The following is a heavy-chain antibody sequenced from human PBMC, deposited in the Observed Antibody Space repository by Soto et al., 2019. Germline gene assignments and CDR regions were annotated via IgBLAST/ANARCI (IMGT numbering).Heavy chain of an antibody. CDR3: ARAVVVTLAVWFDCFDP. V-gene: IGHV4-30-4*01. CDR1: GGSISSGDYY. Sequence: SETLSLTCTVSGGSISSGDYYWSWIRQPPGKGLEWIGYIYYSGSTDYNPSLKSRVTISVDTSKNQFSLKLSSVTAADTAVYYCARAVVVTLAVWFDCFDPWGQGPLVAVSS. CDR2: IYYSGST. D-gene: IGHD2-21*02. J-gene: IGHJ5*02.